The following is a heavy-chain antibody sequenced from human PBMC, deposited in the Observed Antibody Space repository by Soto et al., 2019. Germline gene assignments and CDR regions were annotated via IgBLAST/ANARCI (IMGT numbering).Heavy chain of an antibody. V-gene: IGHV1-3*01. Sequence: ASVKVSCKASGYTFTSYAMHWVRQAPGQRLEWMGWINAGNGNTKYSQKLQGRVTMTTDTSTSTAYMELRSLRSDDTAVYYFAGDSLQDIVVVPAAMRWFDPWGQGTLVTVSS. D-gene: IGHD2-2*01. J-gene: IGHJ5*02. CDR3: AGDSLQDIVVVPAAMRWFDP. CDR1: GYTFTSYA. CDR2: INAGNGNT.